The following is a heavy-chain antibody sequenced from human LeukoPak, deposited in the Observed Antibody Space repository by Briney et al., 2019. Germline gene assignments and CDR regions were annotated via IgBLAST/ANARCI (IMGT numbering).Heavy chain of an antibody. D-gene: IGHD2-21*01. J-gene: IGHJ5*02. CDR1: GGSFSGYY. CDR2: INHSGST. CDR3: ARLFLVNWFDP. Sequence: SETLSLTCAVYGGSFSGYYWSWIRQPPGKGLEWIGEINHSGSTNYNPSLKSRVTISVDTSKNQFSLKLSSVTAADTAVYYCARLFLVNWFDPWGQGTLATVS. V-gene: IGHV4-34*01.